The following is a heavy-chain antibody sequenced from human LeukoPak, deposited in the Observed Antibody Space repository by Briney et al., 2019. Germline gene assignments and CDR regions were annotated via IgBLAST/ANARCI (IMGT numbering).Heavy chain of an antibody. Sequence: GASVKVSCKASGYTFTSYGISWVRQAPGQGLEWMGWISAYNGNTNYAQKLQGRVTMTTDTSTSTAYMELRSLRSDDTAVYYCARDVTMATGDHWFDPWGQGTLVTVSS. D-gene: IGHD5-12*01. J-gene: IGHJ5*02. CDR1: GYTFTSYG. CDR2: ISAYNGNT. V-gene: IGHV1-18*01. CDR3: ARDVTMATGDHWFDP.